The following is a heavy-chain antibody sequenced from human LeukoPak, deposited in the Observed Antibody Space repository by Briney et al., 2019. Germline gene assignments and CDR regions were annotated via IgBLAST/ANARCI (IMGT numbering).Heavy chain of an antibody. CDR1: GFTFSSYA. CDR3: AKEGGYSSSWLTSDS. CDR2: LISSGGST. J-gene: IGHJ4*02. Sequence: GGSLRLSCAASGFTFSSYAMNWVRQAPGKGLEWVSTLISSGGSTYYADSVKGRFTISRDNSKNTLYLQMNSLRAEDTAVYYCAKEGGYSSSWLTSDSWGQGTLVTVSS. V-gene: IGHV3-23*01. D-gene: IGHD6-13*01.